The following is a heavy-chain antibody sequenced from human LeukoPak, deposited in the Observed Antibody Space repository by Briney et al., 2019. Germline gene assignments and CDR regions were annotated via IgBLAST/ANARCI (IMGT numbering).Heavy chain of an antibody. V-gene: IGHV3-30*18. J-gene: IGHJ4*02. CDR2: ISYDGSNK. D-gene: IGHD6-6*01. CDR3: AKDQSSIAALADY. Sequence: PGGSLRLSCAASGFTFSSYGMHWVRQAPGKGLEWVAVISYDGSNKYYADSVKGRFTISRDNSKNTLYLQMNSLRAEDTAVYYCAKDQSSIAALADYWGQGTLVTVSS. CDR1: GFTFSSYG.